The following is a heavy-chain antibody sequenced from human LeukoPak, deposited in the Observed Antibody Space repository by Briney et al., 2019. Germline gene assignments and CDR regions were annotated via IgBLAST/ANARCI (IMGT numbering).Heavy chain of an antibody. Sequence: GGSLRLSCVASGFSVRTNYMNWVRQAPGKRPEWVAIIYDSDSTYYTDSVKGRFTISRDSSKNTLYLQMNSLRAEDTAVYYCARVSWRYLGHSSGWSLIDSWGQGTLVTVSS. J-gene: IGHJ4*02. CDR2: IYDSDST. CDR3: ARVSWRYLGHSSGWSLIDS. CDR1: GFSVRTNY. V-gene: IGHV3-66*01. D-gene: IGHD6-19*01.